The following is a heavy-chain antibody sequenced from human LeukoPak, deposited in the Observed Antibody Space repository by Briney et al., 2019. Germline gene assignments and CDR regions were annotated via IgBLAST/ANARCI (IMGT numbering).Heavy chain of an antibody. D-gene: IGHD3-16*02. CDR2: LSGSAGGT. V-gene: IGHV3-23*01. Sequence: PGGSLRLSCGVSGITLSNYAMSWVRQAPGKGLEWVAGLSGSAGGTTYADSVKGRFTISRDNSKNTLFLQMDRLRAEDTAVYFCAKRGVVVRVFLVGFHREAYYFDSWGQGAQLTVSS. J-gene: IGHJ4*02. CDR3: AKRGVVVRVFLVGFHREAYYFDS. CDR1: GITLSNYA.